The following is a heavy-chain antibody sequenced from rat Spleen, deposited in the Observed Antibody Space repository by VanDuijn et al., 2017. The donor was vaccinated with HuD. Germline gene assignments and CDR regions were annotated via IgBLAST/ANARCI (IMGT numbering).Heavy chain of an antibody. Sequence: EVQLVESDGGLVQPGRSLKLSCAASGFTFSDYYMAWVRQTPTKGLEWVATISYDASGTYYRDSVKGRFTVSRDNAKSTLYLQMDSLRSEDTSTYYFARGILPYWGQGTLVTVSS. CDR3: ARGILPY. J-gene: IGHJ3*01. CDR1: GFTFSDYY. CDR2: ISYDASGT. D-gene: IGHD3-8*01. V-gene: IGHV5-29*01.